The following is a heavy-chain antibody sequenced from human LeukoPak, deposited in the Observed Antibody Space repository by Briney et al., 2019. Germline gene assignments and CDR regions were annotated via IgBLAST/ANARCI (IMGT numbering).Heavy chain of an antibody. CDR3: ARVDTAMVGYWFDP. Sequence: SVKVSCKASGGTFSSYAISWVRQAPGQGLEWMGRIIPILGIANYAQKFQGGVTITADKSTSTAYMELSSLRSEDTAVYYCARVDTAMVGYWFDPWGQGTLVTVSS. D-gene: IGHD5-18*01. J-gene: IGHJ5*02. V-gene: IGHV1-69*04. CDR2: IIPILGIA. CDR1: GGTFSSYA.